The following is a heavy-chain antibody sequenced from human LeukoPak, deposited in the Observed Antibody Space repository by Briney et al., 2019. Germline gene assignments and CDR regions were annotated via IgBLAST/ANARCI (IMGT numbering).Heavy chain of an antibody. V-gene: IGHV4-34*01. CDR1: GGSFSGYY. CDR2: INHSGST. D-gene: IGHD3-3*01. CDR3: ASGLGDFWSGLPYYMDV. Sequence: PSETLSLTCAVYGGSFSGYYWSWIRQPPGKGLEWIGEINHSGSTNYNPSLKSRVTISVDTSKNQFSLKLSSVTAADTAVYYCASGLGDFWSGLPYYMDVWGKGTTVTVSS. J-gene: IGHJ6*03.